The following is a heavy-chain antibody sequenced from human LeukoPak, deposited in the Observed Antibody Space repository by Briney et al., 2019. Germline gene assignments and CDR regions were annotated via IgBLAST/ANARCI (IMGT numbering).Heavy chain of an antibody. CDR1: GGSISSSSYY. Sequence: PSETLSLTCTVSGGSISSSSYYWGWIRQPPGKGLEWIGSIYYSGSTYYNPSLKSRVTISVDTSKNQFSLKLSSVTAADTAVYYCARLGSGWYRPSDYWGQGTLVTVSS. D-gene: IGHD6-19*01. J-gene: IGHJ4*02. V-gene: IGHV4-39*01. CDR2: IYYSGST. CDR3: ARLGSGWYRPSDY.